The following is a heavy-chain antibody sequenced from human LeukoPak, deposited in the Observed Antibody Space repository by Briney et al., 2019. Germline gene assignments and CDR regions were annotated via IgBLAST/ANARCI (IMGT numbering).Heavy chain of an antibody. CDR1: GGTFSSYA. V-gene: IGHV1-69*01. CDR3: ARAGLEQNGWLQRPRD. CDR2: ISPIFGTA. J-gene: IGHJ4*02. Sequence: ASVKVSCKASGGTFSSYAISWVRQAPGQGLEWMGGISPIFGTANYAQKFQGRVTITADESTSTAYMELSSLRSEDTAVYYCARAGLEQNGWLQRPRDWGQGTLVTVSS. D-gene: IGHD5-24*01.